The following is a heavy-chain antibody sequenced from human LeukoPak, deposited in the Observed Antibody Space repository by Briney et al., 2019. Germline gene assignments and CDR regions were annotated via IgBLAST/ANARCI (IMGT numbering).Heavy chain of an antibody. Sequence: GGSLRLSCAVSGFTFSDMYMNWIRQAPGKGLEWVSYISSSGSSIYYADSVKGRFTISRDNAKNSLYLQMDSLRAEDTAVYYCARDERHYYDSRGYVYWGQGTLVTVSS. V-gene: IGHV3-11*04. CDR1: GFTFSDMY. CDR3: ARDERHYYDSRGYVY. D-gene: IGHD3-22*01. J-gene: IGHJ4*02. CDR2: ISSSGSSI.